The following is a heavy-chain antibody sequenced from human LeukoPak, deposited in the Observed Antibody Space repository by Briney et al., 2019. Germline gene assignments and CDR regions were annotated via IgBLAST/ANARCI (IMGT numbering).Heavy chain of an antibody. V-gene: IGHV3-23*01. J-gene: IGHJ4*02. Sequence: GSLRLSCAASGFTFSSYAMRWVRQAPGKGLEWVSAISGSGGSTYYADSVKGRFTISRDNSKNTLYLQMNSLRAEDTAVYYCAKDITMIVVVTLDYWGQGTLVTVSS. D-gene: IGHD3-22*01. CDR1: GFTFSSYA. CDR2: ISGSGGST. CDR3: AKDITMIVVVTLDY.